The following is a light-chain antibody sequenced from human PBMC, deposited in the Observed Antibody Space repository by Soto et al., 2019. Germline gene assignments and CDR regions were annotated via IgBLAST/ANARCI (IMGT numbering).Light chain of an antibody. CDR2: PDT. CDR1: KLGNKY. V-gene: IGLV3-1*01. J-gene: IGLJ2*01. Sequence: SYELTQPPSVSVSPGQTASITCSGDKLGNKYACWYQQKPGQSPVLVIYPDTKRPSGIPERFSGSNSGNTATLTIRGTQAIDEADYYCQAWDSSTAVVFGGGTKLTVL. CDR3: QAWDSSTAVV.